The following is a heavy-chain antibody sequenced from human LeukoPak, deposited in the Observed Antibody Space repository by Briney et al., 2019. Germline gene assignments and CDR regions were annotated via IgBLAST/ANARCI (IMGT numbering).Heavy chain of an antibody. V-gene: IGHV3-53*01. Sequence: GGSLRLSCVASGFTVSSNYMSWVRQAPGKGLEWVSVIYSGGSTYYADSVKGRFTISRDNSKNTLYLQMNSLRAEDTAVYYCARSRRQWLDFDYWGQGTLVTVSS. J-gene: IGHJ4*02. D-gene: IGHD6-19*01. CDR1: GFTVSSNY. CDR2: IYSGGST. CDR3: ARSRRQWLDFDY.